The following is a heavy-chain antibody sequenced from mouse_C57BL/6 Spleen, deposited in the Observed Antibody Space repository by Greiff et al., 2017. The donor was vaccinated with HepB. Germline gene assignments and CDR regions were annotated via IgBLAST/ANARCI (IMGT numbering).Heavy chain of an antibody. Sequence: EVHLVESGGGLVQPKGSLKLSCAASGFSFNTYAMNWVRQAPGKGLEWVARIRSKSNNYATYYADSVKDRFTISRDDSESMLYLQMNNLKTEDTAMYYCVRDYGSSSFDYWGQGTTLTVSS. D-gene: IGHD1-1*01. V-gene: IGHV10-1*01. CDR2: IRSKSNNYAT. CDR1: GFSFNTYA. J-gene: IGHJ2*01. CDR3: VRDYGSSSFDY.